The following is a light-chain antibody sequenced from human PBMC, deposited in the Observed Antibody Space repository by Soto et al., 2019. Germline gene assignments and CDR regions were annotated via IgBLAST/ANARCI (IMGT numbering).Light chain of an antibody. V-gene: IGKV1-9*01. CDR2: AAS. CDR3: QQLNSYPLT. Sequence: DIRLTQSPSFLSASVGDRVTITCRASQGISSYLAWYQQKPGKAPKLLIYAASTLQSGVPSRFSGSGSGTEFTLIISSLQPEDFATYYCQQLNSYPLTFGGGTKVEIK. J-gene: IGKJ4*01. CDR1: QGISSY.